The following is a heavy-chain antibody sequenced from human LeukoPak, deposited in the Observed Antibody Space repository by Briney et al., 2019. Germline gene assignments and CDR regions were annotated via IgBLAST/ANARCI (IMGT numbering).Heavy chain of an antibody. CDR3: ARDPMGYCGGDCSHFDY. J-gene: IGHJ4*02. D-gene: IGHD2-21*02. CDR2: IKQDGSEK. CDR1: GFTFSKYW. Sequence: GGSLRLSCAASGFTFSKYWMSWVRQAPGKGLEGVAHIKQDGSEKYYVDSVKGRFTISRDNAKNSLYLQMNSLRAEDTAVYYCARDPMGYCGGDCSHFDYWGQGTLVTVSS. V-gene: IGHV3-7*01.